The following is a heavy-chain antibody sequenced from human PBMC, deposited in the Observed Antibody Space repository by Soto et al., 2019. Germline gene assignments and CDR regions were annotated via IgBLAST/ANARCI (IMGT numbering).Heavy chain of an antibody. CDR2: INPNSGGT. CDR3: ARARTGILFGYYYYGMDV. J-gene: IGHJ6*02. CDR1: GYTFTGYY. Sequence: ASVKVSCKASGYTFTGYYMHWVRQAPGQGLEWMGWINPNSGGTNYAQKFQGWVTMTRDTSISTAYMELSRLRSDDTAVYYCARARTGILFGYYYYGMDVWGQGTTVTSP. V-gene: IGHV1-2*04. D-gene: IGHD3-3*01.